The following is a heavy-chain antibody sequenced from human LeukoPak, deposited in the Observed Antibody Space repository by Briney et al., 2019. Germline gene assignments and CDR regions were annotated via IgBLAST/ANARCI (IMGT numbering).Heavy chain of an antibody. V-gene: IGHV1-2*02. D-gene: IGHD1-26*01. CDR2: INPDRGGT. CDR3: ARESRVGATTRVPRPFDY. Sequence: ASVKVSRKASGYAFTDYSMHWVRQAPGQGLAWMGWINPDRGGTRYAEKFQGRVTMTRDTSISTAYMELSRLRSDDTAVYYCARESRVGATTRVPRPFDYWGQGTLVTVSS. J-gene: IGHJ4*02. CDR1: GYAFTDYS.